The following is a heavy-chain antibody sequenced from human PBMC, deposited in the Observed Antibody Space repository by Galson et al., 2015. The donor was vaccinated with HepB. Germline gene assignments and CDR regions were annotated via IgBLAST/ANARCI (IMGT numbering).Heavy chain of an antibody. J-gene: IGHJ6*02. D-gene: IGHD4-17*01. CDR2: IYYNGNT. V-gene: IGHV4-59*01. CDR1: GGSISSYY. CDR3: ARDLSSLYGDYARSSHYYGMDV. Sequence: ETLSLTCTVSGGSISSYYWSWIRQPPGKGLEWIGYIYYNGNTNYNPSLKSRVTISVDTSKIQFSLTSVTAADTAVYYCARDLSSLYGDYARSSHYYGMDVWGQGLTVTVSS.